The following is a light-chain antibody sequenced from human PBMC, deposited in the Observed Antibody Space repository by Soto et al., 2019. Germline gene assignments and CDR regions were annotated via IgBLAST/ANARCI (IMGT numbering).Light chain of an antibody. V-gene: IGKV3-20*01. Sequence: DIDWTQSPCTLSLSPGEGARLACMASQSISSSYVAWYQQKPGQAPRLLIYGTSNRGTGIPDRFSGSGSGSDFTLTISRLEPEDFAVYYCQQYGGTWTFGQGTKVDIK. CDR2: GTS. CDR3: QQYGGTWT. J-gene: IGKJ1*01. CDR1: QSISSSY.